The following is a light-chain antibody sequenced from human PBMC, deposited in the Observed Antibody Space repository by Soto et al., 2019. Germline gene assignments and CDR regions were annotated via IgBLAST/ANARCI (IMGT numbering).Light chain of an antibody. J-gene: IGLJ2*01. V-gene: IGLV1-44*01. CDR2: NDD. Sequence: QAVVTQPPSASGTPGQRVTISCSGSNSNIGSDAVNWYQQLPGTAPKLLIYNDDQRPSGVPDRFSGSKSGTSASLAITGLQSEDEADYYCSAWDDSLNGHVAFGGGTKLTVL. CDR3: SAWDDSLNGHVA. CDR1: NSNIGSDA.